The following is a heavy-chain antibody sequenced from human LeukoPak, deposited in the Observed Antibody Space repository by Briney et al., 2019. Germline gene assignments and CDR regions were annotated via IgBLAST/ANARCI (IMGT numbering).Heavy chain of an antibody. Sequence: PGGSLRLSCAASGFTFSSSWVTWVRQAPGKGLEWLANIKGDGSDKNYVDSVKGRFTISRDNAKNSLFLQMSSLRGEDTALYYCATEHWGPNSWGQGTLVTVSS. CDR1: GFTFSSSW. CDR2: IKGDGSDK. V-gene: IGHV3-7*01. D-gene: IGHD3-16*01. J-gene: IGHJ4*02. CDR3: ATEHWGPNS.